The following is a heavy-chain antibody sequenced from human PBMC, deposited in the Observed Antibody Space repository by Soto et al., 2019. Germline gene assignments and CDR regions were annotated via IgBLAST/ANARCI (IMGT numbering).Heavy chain of an antibody. Sequence: ASVKVSCKASGYTFTSYGISWVRQAPGQGLEWMGWISAYNGNTNYAQKLQGRVTMTTDTSTSTAYMELRSLRSDDTAVYYCARDHSSSWYRPLSYYYYYGMDVWGKGTKVTVSS. V-gene: IGHV1-18*01. J-gene: IGHJ6*04. D-gene: IGHD6-13*01. CDR1: GYTFTSYG. CDR3: ARDHSSSWYRPLSYYYYYGMDV. CDR2: ISAYNGNT.